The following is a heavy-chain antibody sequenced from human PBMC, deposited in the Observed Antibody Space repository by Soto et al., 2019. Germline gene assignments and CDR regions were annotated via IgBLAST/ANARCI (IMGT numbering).Heavy chain of an antibody. V-gene: IGHV1-8*01. CDR3: AIGPLLELLPRHYKDV. Sequence: GASVKVSCKASGYTFTSYDINWVRQATGQGLEWMGWMNPNSGNTGYAQKFQGRVTMTRNTSISTAYMELSSLRSEDTAVFYCAIGPLLELLPRHYKDVWGKGTTVTVSS. J-gene: IGHJ6*03. CDR2: MNPNSGNT. CDR1: GYTFTSYD. D-gene: IGHD3-3*01.